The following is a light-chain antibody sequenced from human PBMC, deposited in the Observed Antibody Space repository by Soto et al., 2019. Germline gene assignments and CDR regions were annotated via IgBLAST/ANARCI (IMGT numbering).Light chain of an antibody. CDR1: QSISTY. V-gene: IGKV1-39*01. CDR2: AAS. CDR3: QQSFTTPRT. Sequence: DIQLTQSPSSLSASVGDRLTITCWASQSISTYLNWYQQKSGKDPKVLIFAASSLQSGVPSRFSGSGSGTDFTLTLTSLQPEDFATYYCQQSFTTPRTFGQGTKVEIK. J-gene: IGKJ1*01.